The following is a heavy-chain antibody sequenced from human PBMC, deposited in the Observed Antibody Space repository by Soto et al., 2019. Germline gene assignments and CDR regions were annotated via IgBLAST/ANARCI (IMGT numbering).Heavy chain of an antibody. Sequence: QVQLVQSGAEVKKPGASVKVSCKASGYTFTSYYMHWVRQAPGQGLEWMGWINPDSGVTYYPHKFQDRVTMTRATSISTAYMALSRLTSDDTALYYCARDRGVRDVWGQGTTVIVSS. CDR2: INPDSGVT. D-gene: IGHD2-8*01. J-gene: IGHJ6*02. V-gene: IGHV1-2*02. CDR1: GYTFTSYY. CDR3: ARDRGVRDV.